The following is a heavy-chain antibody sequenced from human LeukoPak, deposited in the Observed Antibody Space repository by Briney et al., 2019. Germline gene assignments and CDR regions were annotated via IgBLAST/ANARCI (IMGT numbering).Heavy chain of an antibody. CDR3: ARAGVTPKTGDGFDI. V-gene: IGHV1-18*04. Sequence: GASVKVSCKASGYSFTTYGVSWVRQAPGQGLEWMGWISGYDGNTNSAPNLQGRVSMTTDTSTSTAYMELRSLRSDDTAMYYCARAGVTPKTGDGFDIWGQGTMVTISS. J-gene: IGHJ3*02. CDR1: GYSFTTYG. D-gene: IGHD4-23*01. CDR2: ISGYDGNT.